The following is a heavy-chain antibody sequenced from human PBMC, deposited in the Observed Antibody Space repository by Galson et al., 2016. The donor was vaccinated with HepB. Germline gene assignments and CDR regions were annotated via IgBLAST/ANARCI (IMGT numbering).Heavy chain of an antibody. V-gene: IGHV1-18*04. CDR2: ISAYNGNT. J-gene: IGHJ4*02. CDR1: GYTFTNYG. Sequence: SVKVSCKASGYTFTNYGISWVRQAPGQGLEWMGWISAYNGNTNSAQKFQGRVTMTTDTSTSTAYMELRSLRSGDTAVYYCARDLSRYTSSWYTDYFDYWGQGTLVTFSS. CDR3: ARDLSRYTSSWYTDYFDY. D-gene: IGHD6-13*01.